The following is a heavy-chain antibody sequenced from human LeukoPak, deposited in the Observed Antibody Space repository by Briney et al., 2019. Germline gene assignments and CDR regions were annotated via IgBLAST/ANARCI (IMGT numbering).Heavy chain of an antibody. V-gene: IGHV3-21*01. CDR3: ARAGLLLYAFDI. D-gene: IGHD3-22*01. CDR1: GFTFSSYS. CDR2: ISSSSSYI. Sequence: GGSLRLSCAASGFTFSSYSMNWVRQAPGKGLEWVSSISSSSSYIYYADSVKGRFTISRDNAKNSLYLQMNSLRAEDTAVYYCARAGLLLYAFDIWGQGTTVTVSS. J-gene: IGHJ3*02.